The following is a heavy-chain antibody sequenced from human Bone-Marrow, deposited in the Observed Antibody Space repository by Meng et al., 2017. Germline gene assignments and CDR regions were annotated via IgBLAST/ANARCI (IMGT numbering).Heavy chain of an antibody. CDR1: GFTFSSYN. CDR2: INTDASIT. Sequence: GGSLRLSCAASGFTFSSYNMHWVRQTPGEGLVWVSRINTDASITTYADSVKGRCTISRDDAKNTVYLQMNSLRAEDTAVYYCARDADWVIFDHWGQGALVTVSS. CDR3: ARDADWVIFDH. J-gene: IGHJ4*02. D-gene: IGHD3-9*01. V-gene: IGHV3-74*03.